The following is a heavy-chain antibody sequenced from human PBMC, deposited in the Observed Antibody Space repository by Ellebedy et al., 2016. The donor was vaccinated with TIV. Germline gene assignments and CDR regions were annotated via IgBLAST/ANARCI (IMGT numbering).Heavy chain of an antibody. Sequence: AASVQVSCKASGYTFTGYYMHWVRQAPGQGLEWMGWINPNSGGTNYAQKFQGRVTMTRDTSISTAYMELSRLRSDDTAVYYCARVPYRYREVDYWGQGTLVTVSS. V-gene: IGHV1-2*02. CDR2: INPNSGGT. CDR1: GYTFTGYY. J-gene: IGHJ4*02. CDR3: ARVPYRYREVDY. D-gene: IGHD3-16*02.